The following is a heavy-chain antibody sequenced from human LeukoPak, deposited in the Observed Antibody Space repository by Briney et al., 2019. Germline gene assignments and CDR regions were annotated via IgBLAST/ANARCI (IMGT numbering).Heavy chain of an antibody. V-gene: IGHV3-30*03. CDR1: GFTFSTYS. CDR2: ISYDGSNK. CDR3: ARVSYGGNWEIDY. J-gene: IGHJ4*02. D-gene: IGHD4-23*01. Sequence: GGSLRLSCAASGFTFSTYSMNWVRQAPGKGLEWVAVISYDGSNKYYADSVKGRFTISRDSSKNTLYLQMNSLRAEDTAVYYCARVSYGGNWEIDYWGQGTLVTVSS.